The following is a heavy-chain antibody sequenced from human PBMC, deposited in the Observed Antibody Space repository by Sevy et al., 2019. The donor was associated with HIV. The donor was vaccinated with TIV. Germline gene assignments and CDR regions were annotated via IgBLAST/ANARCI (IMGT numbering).Heavy chain of an antibody. CDR3: ATGWYCSGGSGYGHNWFDP. Sequence: ASVKVSCKVSGYTLTELSMHWVRQAPGKGLEWMGGFDPEDGETIYAQKFQGRVTMTEDTSTDTAYMELSSLRSEDTAVYYCATGWYCSGGSGYGHNWFDPWGQGTLVTVSS. V-gene: IGHV1-24*01. CDR1: GYTLTELS. CDR2: FDPEDGET. J-gene: IGHJ5*02. D-gene: IGHD2-15*01.